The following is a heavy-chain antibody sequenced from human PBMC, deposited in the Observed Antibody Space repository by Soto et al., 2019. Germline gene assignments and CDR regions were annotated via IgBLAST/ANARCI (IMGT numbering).Heavy chain of an antibody. CDR2: IIPIFGTA. J-gene: IGHJ4*02. CDR3: ARVGHLIAAAGVDY. Sequence: QVQLVQSGAEVKKPGSSVKVSCKASGGTFSSYAISWVRQAPGQGLEWMGGIIPIFGTANYAQKLQGRVTITADESTSTAYMELSSLRSEDTAVYYCARVGHLIAAAGVDYWGQGTLVTVSS. D-gene: IGHD6-13*01. CDR1: GGTFSSYA. V-gene: IGHV1-69*01.